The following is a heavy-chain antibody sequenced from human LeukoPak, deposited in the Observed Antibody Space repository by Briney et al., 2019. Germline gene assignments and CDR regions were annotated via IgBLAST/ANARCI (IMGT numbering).Heavy chain of an antibody. CDR3: ARDSVADYDFWSGYLNYWFDP. J-gene: IGHJ5*02. Sequence: SETLSLTCTVSGGSISSYYWSWIRQPAGKGLEWIGRIYTSGSTNYNPSLKSRVTMSVDTSKNQFSLNLSSVTAADTAVYYCARDSVADYDFWSGYLNYWFDPWGQGTLVTVSS. CDR2: IYTSGST. CDR1: GGSISSYY. V-gene: IGHV4-4*07. D-gene: IGHD3-3*01.